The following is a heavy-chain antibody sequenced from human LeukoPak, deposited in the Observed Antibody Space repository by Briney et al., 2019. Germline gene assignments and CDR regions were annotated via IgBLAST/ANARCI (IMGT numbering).Heavy chain of an antibody. CDR1: GSAFSGYT. Sequence: SVKVSCKASGSAFSGYTITWVRQAPGQGLEWVAGIITNLASTNYAQKFQGRVTISADDSTSTAYMQLRSLTSEDTAFYYCALAFSGYDRWFPEPPDQWGQGTLVTVSS. D-gene: IGHD5-12*01. CDR3: ALAFSGYDRWFPEPPDQ. J-gene: IGHJ4*02. CDR2: IITNLAST. V-gene: IGHV1-69*01.